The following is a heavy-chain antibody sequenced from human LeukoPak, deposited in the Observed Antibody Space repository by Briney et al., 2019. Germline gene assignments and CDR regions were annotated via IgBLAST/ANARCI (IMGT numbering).Heavy chain of an antibody. V-gene: IGHV4-61*02. Sequence: PSETLSLTCTVSGGSTSSGSYYWSWIRQPAGKGLEWIGRIYTSGSTNYNPSLKSRVTISVDTSKNQFSLKLSSVTAADTAVYYCARESDMVRGVIIDYWGQGTLVTVSS. D-gene: IGHD3-10*01. CDR1: GGSTSSGSYY. CDR3: ARESDMVRGVIIDY. J-gene: IGHJ4*02. CDR2: IYTSGST.